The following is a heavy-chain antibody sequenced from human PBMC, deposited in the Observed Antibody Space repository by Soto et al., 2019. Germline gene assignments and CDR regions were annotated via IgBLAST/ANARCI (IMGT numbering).Heavy chain of an antibody. CDR2: MYPGESII. CDR1: GYSFTTYW. Sequence: PGESLKISCKASGYSFTTYWIGWVRQMPGRGLEWMGTMYPGESIIRYSPSFRDQVTISADRSISTAYLQWSSLKPSDTAMYFCASAANDVNRCPEACDLWNQGTLVTV. D-gene: IGHD2-8*01. CDR3: ASAANDVNRCPEACDL. V-gene: IGHV5-51*01. J-gene: IGHJ3*01.